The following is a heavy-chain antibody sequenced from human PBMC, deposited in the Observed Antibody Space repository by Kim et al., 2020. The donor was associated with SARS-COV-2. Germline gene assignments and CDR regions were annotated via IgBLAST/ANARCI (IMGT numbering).Heavy chain of an antibody. Sequence: GESLKISCKGSGYSFTSYWIGWVRQMPGKGLEWMGIIYPGDSDTRYSPSFQGQVTISADKSISTAYLQWSSLKASDTAMYYCATLQRGIAVGNNWFDPWGQGTLVTVSS. CDR2: IYPGDSDT. J-gene: IGHJ5*02. V-gene: IGHV5-51*01. CDR1: GYSFTSYW. D-gene: IGHD6-19*01. CDR3: ATLQRGIAVGNNWFDP.